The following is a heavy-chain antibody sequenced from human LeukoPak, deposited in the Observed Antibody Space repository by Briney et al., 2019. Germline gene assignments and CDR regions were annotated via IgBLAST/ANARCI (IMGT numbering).Heavy chain of an antibody. V-gene: IGHV3-23*01. J-gene: IGHJ4*02. CDR1: RFTFSSYP. CDR2: ISGSGGNI. CDR3: AKVAGSGGYLDH. D-gene: IGHD3-10*01. Sequence: GGSLRLSCAASRFTFSSYPMSWVRQAPGKGLEWVSAISGSGGNIYYADSVKGRFTVSRDNSKNTLYVQMNSLRVEDTAVYYRAKVAGSGGYLDHWGQGTLVTVSS.